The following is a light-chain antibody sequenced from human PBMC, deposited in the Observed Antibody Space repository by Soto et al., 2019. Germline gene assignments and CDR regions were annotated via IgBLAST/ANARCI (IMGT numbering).Light chain of an antibody. CDR1: QSVFNNH. CDR3: KQFSSYPLT. J-gene: IGKJ4*01. Sequence: EIVLTQSPGTLSLSPGERATLSCRASQSVFNNHIGWYQQKPGQAPRRLIFGASTRATGIQDRFSGGGSGTDFTLTISRLEPEDFAVYYCKQFSSYPLTFGGGTKVDIK. V-gene: IGKV3-20*01. CDR2: GAS.